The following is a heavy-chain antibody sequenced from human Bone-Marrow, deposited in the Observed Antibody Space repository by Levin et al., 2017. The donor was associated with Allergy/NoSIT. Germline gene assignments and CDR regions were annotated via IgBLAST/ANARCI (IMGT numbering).Heavy chain of an antibody. J-gene: IGHJ3*02. V-gene: IGHV4-4*02. D-gene: IGHD3-22*01. CDR1: GGSISSSNW. Sequence: MASETLSLTCAVSGGSISSSNWWSWVRQPPGKGLEWIGEIYHSGSTNYNPSLKSRVTISVDKSKNQFSLKLTSVTAADTAVYYCARGNYYDSSGVSPGVVAFDIWGQGTMVTVSS. CDR3: ARGNYYDSSGVSPGVVAFDI. CDR2: IYHSGST.